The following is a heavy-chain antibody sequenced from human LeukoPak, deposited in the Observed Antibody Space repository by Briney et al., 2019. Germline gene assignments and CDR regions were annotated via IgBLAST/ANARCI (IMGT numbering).Heavy chain of an antibody. J-gene: IGHJ3*02. CDR1: GYTFTSYA. Sequence: VSVKISCKASGYTFTSYAMKWVRQAPGQGLEWMGWINTNTGNPTYAQGFTGRFVFSLDTSVSTAYLQISSLKAEDTAVYYCARDRSSFYDFWSGPPPHAFDIWGQGTMVTVSS. V-gene: IGHV7-4-1*02. D-gene: IGHD3-3*01. CDR2: INTNTGNP. CDR3: ARDRSSFYDFWSGPPPHAFDI.